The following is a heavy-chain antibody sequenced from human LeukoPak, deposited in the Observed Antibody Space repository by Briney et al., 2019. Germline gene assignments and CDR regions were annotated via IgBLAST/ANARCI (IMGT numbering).Heavy chain of an antibody. CDR1: GFTFSSYS. Sequence: PGGSLRLSCAASGFTFSSYSMNWVRQAPGKGLEWVSYISSASGSIYYADSVKGRFTISRDNAKNSLFLQMNSLRAEDTAVYYCAKSVVIINPFDYWGQGTLVTVSS. V-gene: IGHV3-48*04. CDR3: AKSVVIINPFDY. CDR2: ISSASGSI. J-gene: IGHJ4*02. D-gene: IGHD3-3*01.